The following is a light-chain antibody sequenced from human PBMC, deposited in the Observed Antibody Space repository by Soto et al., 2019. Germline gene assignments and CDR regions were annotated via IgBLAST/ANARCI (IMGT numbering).Light chain of an antibody. V-gene: IGKV3D-20*02. J-gene: IGKJ4*01. Sequence: EIVLTQSPGTLSLSPGERATLSCRASQSVSSSYLAWYQQKPGQAPRLVIYDASRRATGIPARFRGSGSGTDFTLTISSLEPEDSAVYYCQHRNDWPLTFGGGTKVDIK. CDR2: DAS. CDR1: QSVSSSY. CDR3: QHRNDWPLT.